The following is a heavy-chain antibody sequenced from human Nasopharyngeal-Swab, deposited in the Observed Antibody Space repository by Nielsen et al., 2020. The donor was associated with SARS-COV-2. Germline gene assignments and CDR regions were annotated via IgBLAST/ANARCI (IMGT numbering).Heavy chain of an antibody. J-gene: IGHJ4*02. Sequence: GESLQISCAASGFTFSSYWMHWVRQAPGKGLEWVSLISWDATSIYYADSVKGRFTISRDNSKNSLYLQMSSLSAEDTALYYCARDRSVTSGGYFDYWGQGTLVTVSS. D-gene: IGHD3-10*01. CDR1: GFTFSSYW. CDR2: ISWDATSI. V-gene: IGHV3-43*01. CDR3: ARDRSVTSGGYFDY.